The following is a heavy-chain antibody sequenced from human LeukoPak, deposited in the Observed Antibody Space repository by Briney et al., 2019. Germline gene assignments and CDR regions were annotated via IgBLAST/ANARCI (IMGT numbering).Heavy chain of an antibody. D-gene: IGHD5-12*01. Sequence: ASVKVSCKASGYTFTSYDISWVRQAPGQGLEWMGWISTYNANTNYAQNLQGRVTMTTDTSTSTAYMELRSLRSDDTAVYYCARGMRVATMSGWFDPWGQGTLVTVSS. CDR1: GYTFTSYD. CDR2: ISTYNANT. V-gene: IGHV1-18*01. CDR3: ARGMRVATMSGWFDP. J-gene: IGHJ5*02.